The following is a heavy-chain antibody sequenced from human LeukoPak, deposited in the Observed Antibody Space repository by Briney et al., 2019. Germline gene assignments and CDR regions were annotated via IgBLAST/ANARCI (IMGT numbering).Heavy chain of an antibody. V-gene: IGHV5-51*01. CDR3: ARAADLTDAFDI. CDR1: GYSFTGYW. D-gene: IGHD6-25*01. Sequence: GESLKISCQGSGYSFTGYWFGWVRQMPGKGLEGMGMIYPGDSDNRDSPSFQSQVTLSADKSISTAYLQWSSLKASDTAMYYCARAADLTDAFDIWGQGTMVTVSS. CDR2: IYPGDSDN. J-gene: IGHJ3*02.